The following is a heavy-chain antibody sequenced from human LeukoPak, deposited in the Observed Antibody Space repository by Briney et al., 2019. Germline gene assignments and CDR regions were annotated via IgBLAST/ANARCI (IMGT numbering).Heavy chain of an antibody. D-gene: IGHD6-6*01. J-gene: IGHJ4*02. CDR2: ISWNGGGM. CDR3: AKDITGGRSSPYFDS. Sequence: GGSLRLSCAASGFTFDAYAMHRVRQAPGKGLEWVSGISWNGGGMGYAVSVKGRFTISRDNAKNSLYLQMNSLRDEDTALYYCAKDITGGRSSPYFDSWGQGTLVTVSS. CDR1: GFTFDAYA. V-gene: IGHV3-9*01.